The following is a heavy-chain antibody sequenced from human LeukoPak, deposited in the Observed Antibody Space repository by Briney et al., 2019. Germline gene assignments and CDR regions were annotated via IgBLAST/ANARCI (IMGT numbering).Heavy chain of an antibody. CDR1: GGSISSSSYY. CDR2: IYYSGST. V-gene: IGHV4-39*01. D-gene: IGHD3-3*01. J-gene: IGHJ4*02. CDR3: ARLGSKYDFWSGYYPFDY. Sequence: SETLSLTCTVSGGSISSSSYYWGWIRQPPGKGLEWIGSIYYSGSTYYNPSLKSRVTMSVDTSKNQFSLKLSSVTAADTAVYYCARLGSKYDFWSGYYPFDYWGQGTLVTVSS.